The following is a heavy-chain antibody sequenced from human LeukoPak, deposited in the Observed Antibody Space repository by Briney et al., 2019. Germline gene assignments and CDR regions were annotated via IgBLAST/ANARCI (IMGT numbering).Heavy chain of an antibody. Sequence: ASVKVSCKASGYTFTSYGISWVRQAPGQGLEWMGWISAYNGNTNYAQKLQGRVTMTTDTSTSTAYMELRSLRSDDTAVYYCARVVTGSELRWCREYYYYYMDVWGKGTTVTVSS. CDR2: ISAYNGNT. J-gene: IGHJ6*03. D-gene: IGHD4-23*01. CDR1: GYTFTSYG. CDR3: ARVVTGSELRWCREYYYYYMDV. V-gene: IGHV1-18*01.